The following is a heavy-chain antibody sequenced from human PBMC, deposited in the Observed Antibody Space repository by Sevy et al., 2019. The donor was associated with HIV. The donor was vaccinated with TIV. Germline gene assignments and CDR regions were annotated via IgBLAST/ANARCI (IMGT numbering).Heavy chain of an antibody. V-gene: IGHV4-4*07. Sequence: SGTLSLTCTVSGDSISSYYWSWIRQPAGKGLEWVGRIYTSGRTNYNPSPKSRVTMSVDTSKNQFSLKLRSVTAADTAVYFCTRGEVQLWPSGFDYWGQGTLVTVSS. CDR2: IYTSGRT. J-gene: IGHJ4*02. D-gene: IGHD1-1*01. CDR3: TRGEVQLWPSGFDY. CDR1: GDSISSYY.